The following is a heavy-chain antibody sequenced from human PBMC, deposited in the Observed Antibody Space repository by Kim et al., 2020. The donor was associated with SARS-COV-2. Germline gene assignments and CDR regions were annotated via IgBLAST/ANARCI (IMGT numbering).Heavy chain of an antibody. CDR2: IKHDGSGT. Sequence: GGSLRLSCVASGFRFSSHWMHWVRQAPGKGLAWVARIKHDGSGTIYADSVKGRFTISRDNAKNTLYLQMNGLRVDDTAIYYCVQPVSGYWGQGTLVTVSS. CDR1: GFRFSSHW. J-gene: IGHJ4*02. V-gene: IGHV3-74*01. D-gene: IGHD2-2*01. CDR3: VQPVSGY.